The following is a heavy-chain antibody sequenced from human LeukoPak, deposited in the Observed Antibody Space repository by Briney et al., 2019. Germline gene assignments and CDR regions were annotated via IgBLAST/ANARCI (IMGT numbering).Heavy chain of an antibody. Sequence: SETLSLTCAVYGGSFSGYYWSWIRQPPGKGLEWIGEINHSGSTNYNPSLKSRVTISVDTSKNQFSLKLSSVTAADTAVYYCARDRDGYNSVDYWGQGTLVTVSS. D-gene: IGHD5-24*01. CDR1: GGSFSGYY. V-gene: IGHV4-34*01. CDR3: ARDRDGYNSVDY. CDR2: INHSGST. J-gene: IGHJ4*02.